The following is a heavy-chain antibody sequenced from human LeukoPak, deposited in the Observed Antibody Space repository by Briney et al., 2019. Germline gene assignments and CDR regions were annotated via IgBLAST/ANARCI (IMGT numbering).Heavy chain of an antibody. J-gene: IGHJ2*01. V-gene: IGHV5-51*01. CDR3: ARRISNWYFDL. CDR1: GYSFTSYW. Sequence: GESLKISCKGSGYSFTSYWIGWVRQMPGKGLEWMGIIYPADPDTRYSPSFQGQVTISADKSLSTAYLQWSSLKASDTAMYYCARRISNWYFDLWGRGTLVTVSS. CDR2: IYPADPDT.